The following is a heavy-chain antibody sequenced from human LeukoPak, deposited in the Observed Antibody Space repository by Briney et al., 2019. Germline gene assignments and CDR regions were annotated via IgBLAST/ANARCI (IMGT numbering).Heavy chain of an antibody. D-gene: IGHD5-12*01. Sequence: GGSLRLSCAASGFTVSSNYMNWVRQAPGKGLEWVSVIYSGGSTYYADSVKGRFTISRDNSKNTLYLQMNSLRAEDTAVYYCAKLRGSSACETFDCWGQGTLVTVSS. J-gene: IGHJ4*02. V-gene: IGHV3-53*01. CDR3: AKLRGSSACETFDC. CDR2: IYSGGST. CDR1: GFTVSSNY.